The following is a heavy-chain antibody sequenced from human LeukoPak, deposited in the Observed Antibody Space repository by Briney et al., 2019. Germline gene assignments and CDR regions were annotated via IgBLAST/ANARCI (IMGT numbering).Heavy chain of an antibody. J-gene: IGHJ4*02. CDR3: ASYSYGLHYFDY. Sequence: PSETLSLTCTVSGGSISSYYWSWIRQPPGKGLEWIGYIYYSGSTNYNPSLKSRVTISVDTSKNQFSLKPSSVTAADTAVYYCASYSYGLHYFDYWGQGTLVTVSS. CDR2: IYYSGST. V-gene: IGHV4-59*01. D-gene: IGHD5-18*01. CDR1: GGSISSYY.